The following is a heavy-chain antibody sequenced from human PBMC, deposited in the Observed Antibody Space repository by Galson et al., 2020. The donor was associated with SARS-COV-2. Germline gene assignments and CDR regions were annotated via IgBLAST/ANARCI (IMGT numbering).Heavy chain of an antibody. Sequence: ASVKVSCKASGYTFTSYGISWVRQAPGQGLEWMGWISAYNGNTNYAQKLQGRVTMTTDTSTSTAYMELRSLRSDDTAVYYCARDAKDYYDSEGFEDWGQGTLVTVSS. CDR2: ISAYNGNT. D-gene: IGHD3-22*01. CDR3: ARDAKDYYDSEGFED. J-gene: IGHJ4*02. V-gene: IGHV1-18*01. CDR1: GYTFTSYG.